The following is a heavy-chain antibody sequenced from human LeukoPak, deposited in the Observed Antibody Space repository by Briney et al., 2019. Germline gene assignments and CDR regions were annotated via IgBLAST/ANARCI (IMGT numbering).Heavy chain of an antibody. CDR2: ISYDGGNK. CDR3: APGGDSTSGQ. V-gene: IGHV3-30*03. CDR1: GFTFSVYG. D-gene: IGHD2/OR15-2a*01. J-gene: IGHJ4*02. Sequence: PGGSLRLSCAASGFTFSVYGMHWVRQAPGKGLQWVAVISYDGGNKNYADSVKGRFTISRDNSKNTLYLQMNSLRVEDTAVYHCAPGGDSTSGQWGQGTLVTVSS.